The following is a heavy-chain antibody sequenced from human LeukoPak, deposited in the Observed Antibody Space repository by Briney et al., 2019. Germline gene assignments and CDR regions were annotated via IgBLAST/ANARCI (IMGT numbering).Heavy chain of an antibody. D-gene: IGHD2-2*01. Sequence: PGGSLRLSCAASGFTFSSYGMHWVRQAPGKGLEWVADISYDGSNKYYADSVKGRFTISRDNSKNTLYLQMNSLRAEDTAVYYCAKDLASSCSSTGCTPGGYYYGMDVWGQGTTVIVSS. J-gene: IGHJ6*02. V-gene: IGHV3-30*18. CDR1: GFTFSSYG. CDR2: ISYDGSNK. CDR3: AKDLASSCSSTGCTPGGYYYGMDV.